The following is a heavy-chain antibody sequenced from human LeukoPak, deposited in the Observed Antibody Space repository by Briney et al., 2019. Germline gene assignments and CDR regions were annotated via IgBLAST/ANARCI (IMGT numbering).Heavy chain of an antibody. CDR3: AKNSVRSGYYYGY. V-gene: IGHV3-23*01. J-gene: IGHJ4*02. Sequence: GGSLRLSCAASGFTFSSYAMSWVRQAPGKGLEWVSAISGSGGSTYYADSVKGRFTISRDNSKDTLYLQMNSLRAEDTAVYYCAKNSVRSGYYYGYWGQGTLVTVSS. D-gene: IGHD3-22*01. CDR1: GFTFSSYA. CDR2: ISGSGGST.